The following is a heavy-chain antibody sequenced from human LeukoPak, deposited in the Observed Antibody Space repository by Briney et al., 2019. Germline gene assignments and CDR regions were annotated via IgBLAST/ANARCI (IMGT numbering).Heavy chain of an antibody. CDR1: GFALSSYS. CDR2: ISGSSSPI. V-gene: IGHV3-48*01. CDR3: ARRLGTDY. J-gene: IGHJ4*02. Sequence: GGSLRLSCAASGFALSSYSMNWVRQAPGKGLEWISYISGSSSPIYYADSVKGRFTISRDNAKNSLYLQMNSLRAEDTAVYYCARRLGTDYWGQGALVTVSS. D-gene: IGHD1-14*01.